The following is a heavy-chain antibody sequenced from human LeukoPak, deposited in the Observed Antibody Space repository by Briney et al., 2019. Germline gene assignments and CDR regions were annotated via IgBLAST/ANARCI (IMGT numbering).Heavy chain of an antibody. Sequence: PGGSLRLSCAASGFTFSSFTMYWVRQAPGKGLEWVAVISSDGSNKYYADSVKGRFIISRDNSKSTLYLQMNSLRPEDTTVYYCARDETHWGCLDSWGQGTLVTVSS. CDR1: GFTFSSFT. D-gene: IGHD7-27*01. CDR3: ARDETHWGCLDS. V-gene: IGHV3-30-3*01. CDR2: ISSDGSNK. J-gene: IGHJ4*02.